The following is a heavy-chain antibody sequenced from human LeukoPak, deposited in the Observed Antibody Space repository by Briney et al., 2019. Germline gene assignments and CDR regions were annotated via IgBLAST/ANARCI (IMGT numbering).Heavy chain of an antibody. CDR3: AKDLSSSGWYRRHYYGMDV. V-gene: IGHV3-30*18. CDR1: GFTFSSYG. J-gene: IGHJ6*02. CDR2: ISYDGSNK. Sequence: GRSLRLSCAASGFTFSSYGMHWVRQAPGKGLEWVAVISYDGSNKYYADSVKGRFTISRDNSKNTLYLQMNSLRAEDTAVYHCAKDLSSSGWYRRHYYGMDVWGQGTTVTVSS. D-gene: IGHD6-19*01.